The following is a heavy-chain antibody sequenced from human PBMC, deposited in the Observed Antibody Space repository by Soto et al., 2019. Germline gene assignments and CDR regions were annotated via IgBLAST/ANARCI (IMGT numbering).Heavy chain of an antibody. CDR3: ARSKYGGYSSSWYTLDLDAFDI. D-gene: IGHD6-13*01. CDR2: ISAYNGNT. CDR1: GYTFTSYG. V-gene: IGHV1-18*04. J-gene: IGHJ3*02. Sequence: ASVKVSCKASGYTFTSYGISWVRQAPGQGLEWMGWISAYNGNTNYAQKLQGRVTMTTDTSTSTAYMELRSLRSDDTAVYYCARSKYGGYSSSWYTLDLDAFDIWGQGTMVTVSS.